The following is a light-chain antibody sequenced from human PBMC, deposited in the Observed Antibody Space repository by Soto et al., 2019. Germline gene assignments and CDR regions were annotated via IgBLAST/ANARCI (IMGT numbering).Light chain of an antibody. J-gene: IGKJ5*01. CDR2: GAS. CDR1: QSVSNK. V-gene: IGKV3-15*01. CDR3: QQYGNSPPGT. Sequence: EIVMRQSQPTSSVPQGEGPPFSWRASQSVSNKLAWYQQKPGQAPRLLIYGASTRATGIPARFSGSGSGTEFTLTISRLEPEDFAVYYCQQYGNSPPGTFGQGTRLEI.